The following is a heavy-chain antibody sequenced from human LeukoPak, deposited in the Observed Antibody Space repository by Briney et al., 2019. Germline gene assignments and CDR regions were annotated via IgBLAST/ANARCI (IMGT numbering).Heavy chain of an antibody. V-gene: IGHV4-30-2*01. CDR2: IYHSGST. CDR1: GGSISSGGYS. J-gene: IGHJ4*02. CDR3: ARMVGDGYPLGLFDY. D-gene: IGHD5-24*01. Sequence: SETPSLTCAVSGGSISSGGYSWSWIRQPPGKGLEWIGYIYHSGSTYYNPSLKSRVTISVDRSKNQFSLKLSSVTAADTAVYYCARMVGDGYPLGLFDYWGQGTLVTVSS.